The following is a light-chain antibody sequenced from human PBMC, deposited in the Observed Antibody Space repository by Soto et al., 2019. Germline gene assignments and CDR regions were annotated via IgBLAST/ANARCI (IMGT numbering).Light chain of an antibody. CDR3: QQYGSSGT. Sequence: EIVLTQSPGTLSLSPGERATLSCRASQSVSSNYLAWYQQKPGQAPRLLIHGASSRATGIPDRFSGGGSGTDFTLTISRLEPEDFAVYYCQQYGSSGTFGQGTKV. V-gene: IGKV3-20*01. J-gene: IGKJ1*01. CDR1: QSVSSNY. CDR2: GAS.